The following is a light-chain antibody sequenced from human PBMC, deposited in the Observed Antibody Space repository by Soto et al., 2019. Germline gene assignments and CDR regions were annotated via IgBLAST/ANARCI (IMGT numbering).Light chain of an antibody. CDR3: SSYAGSNNLV. V-gene: IGLV2-8*01. Sequence: QSVLTQPPSASGSPGQSVTISCTGTSSDVGGYNYDSWYQQHPRKAPKRMIYEVSKRPSGVPDRFSGSKSGNPASLTVSGLQAEDEVQYYFSSYAGSNNLVFGTGTKVTVL. CDR2: EVS. CDR1: SSDVGGYNY. J-gene: IGLJ1*01.